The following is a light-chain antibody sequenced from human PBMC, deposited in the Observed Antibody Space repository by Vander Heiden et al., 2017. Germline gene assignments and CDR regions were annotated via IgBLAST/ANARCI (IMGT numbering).Light chain of an antibody. CDR1: QSVSSSY. Sequence: EIVLTQSPGTLSLSPGERATLSCRASQSVSSSYLAWYQQKPGQAPRLLIYGASSRATGIPDRFSGRGSGTDFTLTISRLEPEDFAVYYCQQDCSSLNTFGQGTKLEIK. CDR3: QQDCSSLNT. V-gene: IGKV3-20*01. J-gene: IGKJ2*01. CDR2: GAS.